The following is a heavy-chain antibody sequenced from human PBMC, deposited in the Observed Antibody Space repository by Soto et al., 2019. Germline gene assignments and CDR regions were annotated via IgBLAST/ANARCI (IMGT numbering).Heavy chain of an antibody. CDR3: VKGYWKGDV. V-gene: IGHV3-23*01. CDR2: ISGSGGSI. J-gene: IGHJ6*02. Sequence: EVQLFESGGGLVQPGGSLRLSCAASGFTFSTYAMNWVRQAPGNGLEWVSAISGSGGSIYYADSVKGRFTISRDNSKNTLYLQMNSLRDEDTAVYHCVKGYWKGDVWGQGTTVTVSS. D-gene: IGHD1-1*01. CDR1: GFTFSTYA.